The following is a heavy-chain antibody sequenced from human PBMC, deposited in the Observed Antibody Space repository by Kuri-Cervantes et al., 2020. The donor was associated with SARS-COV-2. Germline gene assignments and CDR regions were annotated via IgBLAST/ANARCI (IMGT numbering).Heavy chain of an antibody. J-gene: IGHJ3*02. Sequence: GESLKISCAACGFTFSSYAMHWVRQAPGKGLEWVAVISYDGSNKYYADSVKGRFTISRDNSKNTLYLQMNSLRAEDTAVYYCARGYSGYVGAFDIWGQGTMVTVSS. CDR1: GFTFSSYA. CDR2: ISYDGSNK. CDR3: ARGYSGYVGAFDI. V-gene: IGHV3-30-3*01. D-gene: IGHD5-12*01.